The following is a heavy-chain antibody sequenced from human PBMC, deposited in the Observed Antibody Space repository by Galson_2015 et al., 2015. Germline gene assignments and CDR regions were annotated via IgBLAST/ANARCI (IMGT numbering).Heavy chain of an antibody. CDR3: ARLYCTRTSCYIDY. CDR2: VYYRGNT. D-gene: IGHD2-2*02. V-gene: IGHV4-61*01. CDR1: GASVNSGSYY. J-gene: IGHJ4*02. Sequence: SETLSLTCTVSGASVNSGSYYWSWIRQPPGKGLEWIVYVYYRGNTNYSPSLKSRVTISLDTSKNQFSLKLNSVTAADTALYSCARLYCTRTSCYIDYWGQGTLVAVSS.